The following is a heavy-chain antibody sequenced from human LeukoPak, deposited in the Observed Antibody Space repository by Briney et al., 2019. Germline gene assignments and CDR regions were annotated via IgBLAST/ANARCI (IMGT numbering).Heavy chain of an antibody. CDR1: GFTFSSYS. CDR3: ARGHDYGDYGGY. D-gene: IGHD4-17*01. Sequence: GSLRLSCPASGFTFSSYSMNWVGQAPGKGLEWVSSISSSSSYIYYADSVKGRFTISRDNAKNSLYLQMNSLRAEDTAVYYCARGHDYGDYGGYWGQGTLVTVSS. CDR2: ISSSSSYI. J-gene: IGHJ4*02. V-gene: IGHV3-21*01.